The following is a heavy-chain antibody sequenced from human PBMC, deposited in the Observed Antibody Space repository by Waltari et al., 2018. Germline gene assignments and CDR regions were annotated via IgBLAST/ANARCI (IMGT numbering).Heavy chain of an antibody. Sequence: QVQLQESGPGLVKPSETLSLTCAVSGYSISSGYYWGWIRQPPGKGLEWIGSIYHSGSTCYNPCLNSRVTISVDTSKNQFSLKLSSVTAADTAVYYCARVGHYYDSSGHTGNFDYWGQGTLVTVSS. J-gene: IGHJ4*02. CDR1: GYSISSGYY. V-gene: IGHV4-38-2*01. CDR2: IYHSGST. CDR3: ARVGHYYDSSGHTGNFDY. D-gene: IGHD3-22*01.